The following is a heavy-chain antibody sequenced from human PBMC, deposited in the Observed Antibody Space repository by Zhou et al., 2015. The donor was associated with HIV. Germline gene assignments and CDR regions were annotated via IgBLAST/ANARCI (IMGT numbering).Heavy chain of an antibody. V-gene: IGHV1-3*01. J-gene: IGHJ6*02. CDR1: GHILKNHT. CDR2: IDVGIGRP. Sequence: QVQLVQSGSTMNRPGASVRLSCRASGHILKNHTLHWLRQAPGQGLEWLGWIDVGIGRPKYSQRFQGRLTITSDTSATTAYMELKSLTPEDTAVYYCARDVSIAVSRDVWGDVYYYPMDVWGQGTTVTVSS. D-gene: IGHD3-16*01. CDR3: ARDVSIAVSRDVWGDVYYYPMDV.